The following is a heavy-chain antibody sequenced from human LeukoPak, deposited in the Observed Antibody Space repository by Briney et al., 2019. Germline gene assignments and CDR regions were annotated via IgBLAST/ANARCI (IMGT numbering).Heavy chain of an antibody. CDR2: IYDTGIS. CDR1: GGSISGYY. CDR3: ARETTLKGYASGLGFNY. J-gene: IGHJ4*02. Sequence: SETLSLTCTVSGGSISGYYWSWIRQPPGKGLEWIGYIYDTGISKYNPSLKSRVTMSIDTSKNQFSLNLSSVTAADTAVYYCARETTLKGYASGLGFNYWGQGTLVTVSS. V-gene: IGHV4-59*01. D-gene: IGHD6-19*01.